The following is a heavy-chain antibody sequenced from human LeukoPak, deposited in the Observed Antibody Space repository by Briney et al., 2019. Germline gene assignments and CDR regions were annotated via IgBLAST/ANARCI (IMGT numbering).Heavy chain of an antibody. CDR2: ISWNSGSI. D-gene: IGHD5-18*01. V-gene: IGHV3-9*01. Sequence: GGSLRLSCAASGFTFDDHAMHWVRQAPGKGLEWVSGISWNSGSIGYADSVKGRFTISRDNAKNSLYLQMNSLRAEDTALYYCAKDKAGYSYGIFDYWGQGTLVTVSS. CDR1: GFTFDDHA. CDR3: AKDKAGYSYGIFDY. J-gene: IGHJ4*02.